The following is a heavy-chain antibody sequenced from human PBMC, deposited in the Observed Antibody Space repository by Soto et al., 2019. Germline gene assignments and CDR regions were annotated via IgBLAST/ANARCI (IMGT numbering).Heavy chain of an antibody. V-gene: IGHV3-23*01. Sequence: EMQLLESGGGLVQPGGSLRLSCAASGFTFSNYAMSWVRQAPGKGLEWASSISDSGGSTYYADSVKGRFTISRDNSKSTLYLQMNNLRAEDTAVYYCSIGSGLNYSYYYGTDVWGQGTTVTVSS. CDR2: ISDSGGST. D-gene: IGHD2-15*01. J-gene: IGHJ6*02. CDR3: SIGSGLNYSYYYGTDV. CDR1: GFTFSNYA.